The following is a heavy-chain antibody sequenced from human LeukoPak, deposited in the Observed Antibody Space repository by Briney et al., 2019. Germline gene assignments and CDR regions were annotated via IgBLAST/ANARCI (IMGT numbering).Heavy chain of an antibody. Sequence: SETLSLTCTVSGGSISSSSYYWGWIRQPPGKGLEWIGSIYHSGTTSYNPSLKSRVTISVDMSKNHFSLRLRSVTAADTAMYYCARGTLYRGWSYYLDFWGQGSQVTVSS. CDR3: ARGTLYRGWSYYLDF. D-gene: IGHD6-19*01. CDR1: GGSISSSSYY. J-gene: IGHJ4*02. CDR2: IYHSGTT. V-gene: IGHV4-39*07.